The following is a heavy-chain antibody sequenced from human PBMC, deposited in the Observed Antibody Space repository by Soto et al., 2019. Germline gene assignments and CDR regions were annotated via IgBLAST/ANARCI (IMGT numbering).Heavy chain of an antibody. CDR3: ARAILLRYFDWLSNNWFDP. J-gene: IGHJ5*02. Sequence: SETLSLTCAVSGGSISSSNWWSWVRQPPGKGLEWIGEIYHSGSTNYNPSLKSRVTISVDKSKNQFSLKLSSVTAADTAVYYCARAILLRYFDWLSNNWFDPWGQGTLVTVSS. CDR1: GGSISSSNW. CDR2: IYHSGST. V-gene: IGHV4-4*02. D-gene: IGHD3-9*01.